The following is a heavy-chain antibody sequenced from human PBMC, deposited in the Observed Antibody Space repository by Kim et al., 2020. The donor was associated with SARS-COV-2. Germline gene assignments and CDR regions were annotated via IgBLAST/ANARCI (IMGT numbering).Heavy chain of an antibody. D-gene: IGHD3-9*01. J-gene: IGHJ4*02. CDR3: ARQVDWLFPRSGDY. CDR2: IYYSGST. CDR1: GGSISSYY. Sequence: SETLSLTCTVSGGSISSYYWSWIRQPPGKGLEWIGYIYYSGSTNYNPSLKSRVTISVDTSKNQFSLKLSSVTAADTAVYYCARQVDWLFPRSGDYWGQGTLVTVSS. V-gene: IGHV4-59*08.